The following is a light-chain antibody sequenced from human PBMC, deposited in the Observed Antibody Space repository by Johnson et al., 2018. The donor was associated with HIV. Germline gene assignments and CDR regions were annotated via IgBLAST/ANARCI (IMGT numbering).Light chain of an antibody. V-gene: IGLV1-51*01. J-gene: IGLJ1*01. CDR1: SSNIGNNY. CDR2: DNN. Sequence: QSVLTQPPSVSAAPGQKVTISCSGSSSNIGNNYVSWYQQLPGTAPKLLIYDNNKRPSGIPDRFSGSKSGTSATLAIPGLQPGDEADYYCGTWDSSLSLYVFGTGTKVTVL. CDR3: GTWDSSLSLYV.